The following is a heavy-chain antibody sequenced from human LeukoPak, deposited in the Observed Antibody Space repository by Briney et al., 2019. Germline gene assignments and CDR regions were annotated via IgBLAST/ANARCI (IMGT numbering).Heavy chain of an antibody. D-gene: IGHD1-26*01. CDR2: ISYDGSNK. CDR3: ARAAPGSPLDD. Sequence: PGRSLRLSCAASGFTFTSYGMHWVRQAPGKGLEWVAVISYDGSNKYYADSVKGRFTISRDNSKNTLYLQMNSLRAEDTAVYYCARAAPGSPLDDWGQGTLVTVSS. CDR1: GFTFTSYG. V-gene: IGHV3-30*19. J-gene: IGHJ4*02.